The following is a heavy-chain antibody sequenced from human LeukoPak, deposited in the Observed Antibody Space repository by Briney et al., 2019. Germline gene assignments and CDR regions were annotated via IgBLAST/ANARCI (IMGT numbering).Heavy chain of an antibody. Sequence: EASVTVSCKDSGGTFSSYAISWVRQAPGQGLEWMGGIIPIFGTANYAQKFQGRVTITADKSTSTAYMELSSLRSEDTAVYYCARDDRVRQWLVPAGSYYYYYMDVWGKGTTVTVSS. CDR3: ARDDRVRQWLVPAGSYYYYYMDV. V-gene: IGHV1-69*06. D-gene: IGHD6-19*01. CDR1: GGTFSSYA. J-gene: IGHJ6*03. CDR2: IIPIFGTA.